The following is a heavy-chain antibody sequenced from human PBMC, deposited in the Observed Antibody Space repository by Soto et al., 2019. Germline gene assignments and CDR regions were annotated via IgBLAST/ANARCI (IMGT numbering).Heavy chain of an antibody. V-gene: IGHV4-30-4*08. CDR2: LYFNGGT. Sequence: TLALPGTGSGGAISRRGYYWTGIRQHPETGLGWIGYLYFNGGTQYNPSLRTPISMSLDTSKKHFSLKMRSVTGADTAVYYCARGISKYSSWYEPHTWFDAWGQGALVTVS. CDR1: GGAISRRGYY. CDR3: ARGISKYSSWYEPHTWFDA. D-gene: IGHD6-13*01. J-gene: IGHJ5*02.